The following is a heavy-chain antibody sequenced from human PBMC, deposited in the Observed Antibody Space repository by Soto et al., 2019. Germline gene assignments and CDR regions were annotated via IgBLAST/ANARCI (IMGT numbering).Heavy chain of an antibody. CDR2: IYPGDSDT. D-gene: IGHD2-15*01. CDR3: ARPSEVAATGVGFDY. J-gene: IGHJ4*02. CDR1: GYSFTSYW. Sequence: EVQLVQSGAEVKKPGESLKISCKGSGYSFTSYWIGWVRQMPGKGLEWMGIIYPGDSDTRYSPSFQGQVTISADKSISTAYLQWSSLKDSDTAMYYCARPSEVAATGVGFDYWGQGTLVTVSS. V-gene: IGHV5-51*01.